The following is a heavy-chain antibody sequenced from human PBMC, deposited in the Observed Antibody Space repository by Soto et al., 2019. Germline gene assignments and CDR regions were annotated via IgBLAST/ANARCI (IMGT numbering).Heavy chain of an antibody. CDR2: INAGNGNT. J-gene: IGHJ4*02. CDR1: GYTFTSYA. CDR3: ARSIVVVTALDY. D-gene: IGHD2-21*02. Sequence: QVQLVQSGAEEKKPGASVKVSCKASGYTFTSYAMPWVRQAPGQRLEWMGWINAGNGNTKYSQKFPGRVTITRDTSASTAYMELSDLRSEDTAVYYCARSIVVVTALDYWGQGTLVTVSS. V-gene: IGHV1-3*05.